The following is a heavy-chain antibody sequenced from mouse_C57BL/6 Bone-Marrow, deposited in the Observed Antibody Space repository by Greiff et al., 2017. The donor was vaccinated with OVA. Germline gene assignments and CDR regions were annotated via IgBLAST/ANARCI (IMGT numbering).Heavy chain of an antibody. J-gene: IGHJ2*01. Sequence: VQLQQPGAELVRPGSSVKLSCKASGYTFTSYWMDWVKQRPGQGLEWIGNIYPSDSETHYNQKFKDKATLTVDKSSSTAYMQLSILTSEDSAVYYCARITTNYFDNWRQGTTLTVSS. D-gene: IGHD1-1*01. CDR3: ARITTNYFDN. CDR1: GYTFTSYW. CDR2: IYPSDSET. V-gene: IGHV1-61*01.